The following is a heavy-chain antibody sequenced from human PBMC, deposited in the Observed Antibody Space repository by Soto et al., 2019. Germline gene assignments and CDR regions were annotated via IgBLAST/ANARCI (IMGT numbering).Heavy chain of an antibody. V-gene: IGHV3-23*01. D-gene: IGHD5-12*01. CDR2: ISGSGSGT. CDR3: VKGRSGYDFDY. CDR1: GFTFSNYA. J-gene: IGHJ4*02. Sequence: GGSLRLSCAASGFTFSNYARSWVRQAPGKGLEWVSTISGSGSGTYYADSVKGRFTISRDNSKNTLYVQMNSLRAEDTAVYYCVKGRSGYDFDYWGQGTLLTVSS.